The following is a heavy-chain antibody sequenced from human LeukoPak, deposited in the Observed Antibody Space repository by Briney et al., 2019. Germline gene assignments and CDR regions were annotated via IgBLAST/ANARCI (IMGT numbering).Heavy chain of an antibody. V-gene: IGHV1-69*05. J-gene: IGHJ4*02. D-gene: IGHD1-26*01. CDR1: GGTFSSYA. Sequence: ASVKVSCKDSGGTFSSYAIGWVRQAPGQGLEWMGRIIPIFGTANYAQKFQGRVTITTDESTSTAYMELSSLRSEDTAVYYCARARIVGATPVFDYWGQGTLVTVSS. CDR3: ARARIVGATPVFDY. CDR2: IIPIFGTA.